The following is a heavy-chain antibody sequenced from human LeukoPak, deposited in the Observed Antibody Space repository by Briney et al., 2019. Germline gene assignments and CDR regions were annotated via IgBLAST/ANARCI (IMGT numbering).Heavy chain of an antibody. V-gene: IGHV4-4*07. CDR1: GGSISNYY. J-gene: IGHJ1*01. CDR3: ASITIFGVEQYFQH. CDR2: KYARGSS. D-gene: IGHD3-3*01. Sequence: SETLSLTCTVSGGSISNYYWSWIRQPAGKGLEWIGRKYARGSSNYNPPVQSRVTMSVDTSKNQFSLKLSSVTAADTAVYYCASITIFGVEQYFQHWGQGTLVTVSS.